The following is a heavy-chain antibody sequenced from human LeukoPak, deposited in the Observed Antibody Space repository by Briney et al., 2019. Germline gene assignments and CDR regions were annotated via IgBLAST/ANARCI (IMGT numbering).Heavy chain of an antibody. V-gene: IGHV4-34*01. CDR3: ARGETYYDILTGSPRWFDP. D-gene: IGHD3-9*01. J-gene: IGHJ5*02. Sequence: SETLSLTCAVYGGSFSGYYWRWIRQPPGKGLEWIGEINHSGSTNYNPSLKSRVTISVDTSKNQFSLKLSSVTAADTAVYYCARGETYYDILTGSPRWFDPWGQGTLVTVSS. CDR2: INHSGST. CDR1: GGSFSGYY.